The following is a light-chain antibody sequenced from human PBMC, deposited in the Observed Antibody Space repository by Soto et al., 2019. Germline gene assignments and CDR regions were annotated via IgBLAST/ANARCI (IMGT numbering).Light chain of an antibody. J-gene: IGKJ2*01. V-gene: IGKV3-15*01. CDR3: QQYTNWPYT. CDR2: GAS. CDR1: QSVGSN. Sequence: EIVMTQSPATLSVSPGERASLSCRASQSVGSNLAWYQQTAGQAPRLLIYGASTRATGIPARFSGSGSGTEFTLTISSLQSEDFPVYSCQQYTNWPYTFGQRTKLEIK.